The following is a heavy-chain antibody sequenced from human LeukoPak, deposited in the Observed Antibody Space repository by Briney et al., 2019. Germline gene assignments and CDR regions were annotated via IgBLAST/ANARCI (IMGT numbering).Heavy chain of an antibody. CDR2: TYYSGAT. D-gene: IGHD6-19*01. V-gene: IGHV4-59*01. CDR3: ARVRHSSGWSDFDY. J-gene: IGHJ4*02. Sequence: SETLSLTCTVSGGSISNYYWTWIRQPPGKGLEWIGYTYYSGATNYNPSLKSRVTISVDTSKNQFSLKLSSVTAADTAVYYCARVRHSSGWSDFDYWGQGTLVTVSS. CDR1: GGSISNYY.